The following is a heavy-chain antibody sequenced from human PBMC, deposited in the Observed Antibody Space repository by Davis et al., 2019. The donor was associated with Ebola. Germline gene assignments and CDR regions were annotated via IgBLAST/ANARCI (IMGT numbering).Heavy chain of an antibody. CDR1: GGTFSSNA. CDR2: IIPIFGTA. J-gene: IGHJ6*02. CDR3: ARELLEYSKNKLYYYYGMDV. D-gene: IGHD4-11*01. Sequence: AASVKVSCKASGGTFSSNAISWVRQAPGQGLEWMGGIIPIFGTANYAQKFQGRVTITADESTSTAYMELSSLRSEDSAVFYCARELLEYSKNKLYYYYGMDVWGQGTTVTVSS. V-gene: IGHV1-69*13.